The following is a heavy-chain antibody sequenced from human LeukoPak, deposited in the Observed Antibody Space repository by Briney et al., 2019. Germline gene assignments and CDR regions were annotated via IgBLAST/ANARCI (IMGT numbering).Heavy chain of an antibody. Sequence: SETLSPTCAVYGGSFSGYYWSWIRQPPGKGLEWIGEINHSGSTNYNPSLKSRVTISVDTSKNQFSLKLSSVTAADTAVYYCARGVTGTAFYMDVWGKGTTVTVSS. CDR3: ARGVTGTAFYMDV. CDR1: GGSFSGYY. V-gene: IGHV4-34*01. CDR2: INHSGST. J-gene: IGHJ6*03. D-gene: IGHD1-1*01.